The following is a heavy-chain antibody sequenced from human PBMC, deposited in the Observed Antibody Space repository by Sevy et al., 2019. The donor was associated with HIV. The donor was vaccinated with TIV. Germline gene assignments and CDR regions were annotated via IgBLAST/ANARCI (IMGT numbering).Heavy chain of an antibody. CDR3: AKDFNGFYGMDV. D-gene: IGHD2-8*01. Sequence: GGSLRLSCAASGLTLSSCGMHWARQAPGKGLEWVAVISYDGSNKYYAESVKGRFTISRDTSKNTLYLQMNSLRAEDTAVYYCAKDFNGFYGMDVWGQGTTVTVSS. V-gene: IGHV3-30*18. CDR2: ISYDGSNK. CDR1: GLTLSSCG. J-gene: IGHJ6*02.